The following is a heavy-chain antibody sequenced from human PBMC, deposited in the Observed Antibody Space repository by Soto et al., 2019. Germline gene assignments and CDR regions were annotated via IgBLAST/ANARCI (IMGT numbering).Heavy chain of an antibody. D-gene: IGHD3-3*01. Sequence: ARSLIPSCATSGFTFSSYAMHWVRQAPGKGRERVAFISYYGSNKYYADSVKGRFTISRANSKNTLYLQINSLRAQDTAVYYCARDLRVFCSGYPAEYYYYGMDVCGQGTTVTVSS. CDR1: GFTFSSYA. V-gene: IGHV3-30-3*01. CDR2: ISYYGSNK. CDR3: ARDLRVFCSGYPAEYYYYGMDV. J-gene: IGHJ6*02.